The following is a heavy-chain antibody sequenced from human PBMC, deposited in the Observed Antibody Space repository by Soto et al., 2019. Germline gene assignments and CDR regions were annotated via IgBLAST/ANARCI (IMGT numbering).Heavy chain of an antibody. V-gene: IGHV4-30-4*01. J-gene: IGHJ4*02. CDR1: GGSISTVNDC. CDR2: IYNGGST. CDR3: ARGPSGDKVDY. Sequence: QVQLQESGPGLVKPSETLSLTCTVSGGSISTVNDCWSWIRQSPDKGLEWIGQIYNGGSTYNNPSLKSRVTLSVDTSKNHFSLKLSSVSVADTAVYYCARGPSGDKVDYWGQGTLVTVSS. D-gene: IGHD7-27*01.